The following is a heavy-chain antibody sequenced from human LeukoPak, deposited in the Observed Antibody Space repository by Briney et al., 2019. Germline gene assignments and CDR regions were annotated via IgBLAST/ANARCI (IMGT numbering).Heavy chain of an antibody. CDR1: GGSFSGYY. Sequence: SETLSLTRAVYGGSFSGYYWSWIRQPPGKGLEWIGEINHSGSTNYNPSLKSRVTISVDTSKNQFSLKLSSVTAADTAVYYCARAWIQLTDAFDIWGQGTMVTVSS. V-gene: IGHV4-34*01. D-gene: IGHD5-18*01. J-gene: IGHJ3*02. CDR3: ARAWIQLTDAFDI. CDR2: INHSGST.